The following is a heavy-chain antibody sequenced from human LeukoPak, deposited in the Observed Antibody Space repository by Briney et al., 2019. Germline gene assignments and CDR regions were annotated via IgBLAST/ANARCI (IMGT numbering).Heavy chain of an antibody. CDR2: ISSSGDSI. J-gene: IGHJ4*02. Sequence: QPGGSLRLSCAASGFIFSSCNMDWVRQAPGKGLEWVSYISSSGDSIYYADSVKGRFTISRDNADNSLYLQMNSLRAEDTAVYYCARDFELYGDYEIEPGYWGQGTLVTVSS. V-gene: IGHV3-48*01. CDR1: GFIFSSCN. D-gene: IGHD4-17*01. CDR3: ARDFELYGDYEIEPGY.